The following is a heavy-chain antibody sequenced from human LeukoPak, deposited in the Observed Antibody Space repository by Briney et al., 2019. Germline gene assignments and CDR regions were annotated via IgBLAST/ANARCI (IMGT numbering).Heavy chain of an antibody. CDR1: RGSFIGYY. V-gene: IGHV4-34*01. J-gene: IGHJ3*02. D-gene: IGHD6-13*01. Sequence: SETLSLTCAVYRGSFIGYYWSWSRQPPGMGREWIGEINHSGSTNYKTALKRRVTISVDASKNQYSPNLSSVTAADTAVYYCARRSSWYNLGAFDMCGQGTMVTVSS. CDR2: INHSGST. CDR3: ARRSSWYNLGAFDM.